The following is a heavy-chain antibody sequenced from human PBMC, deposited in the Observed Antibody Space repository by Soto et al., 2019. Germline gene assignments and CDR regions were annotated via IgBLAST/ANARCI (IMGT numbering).Heavy chain of an antibody. D-gene: IGHD3-22*01. V-gene: IGHV3-33*01. CDR2: IWYDGSNR. CDR3: ARVRSGYYPTLDY. J-gene: IGHJ4*02. CDR1: GFTFSSYG. Sequence: QVQLVESGGGVVQPGRSLRLSCAASGFTFSSYGMHWVRQAPGKGLEWVAVIWYDGSNRYYADSVRGRFTISRDNSKNTLYLQMNSLRAEDTAVFCCARVRSGYYPTLDYWGQGTLVTVSS.